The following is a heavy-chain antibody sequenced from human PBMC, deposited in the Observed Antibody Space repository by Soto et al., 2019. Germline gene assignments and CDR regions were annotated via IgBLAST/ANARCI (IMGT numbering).Heavy chain of an antibody. CDR1: GFTFSDYY. CDR3: ARRGGVTAIPDY. D-gene: IGHD2-21*02. J-gene: IGHJ4*02. CDR2: ISSSSSYT. V-gene: IGHV3-11*06. Sequence: QVQLVESGGGLVQPGGSLRLSCAASGFTFSDYYMSWIRQAPGKGLEWVSYISSSSSYTNYADAVKGRFTISRDNAKNSLYLQMNSLRAEDTAVYYCARRGGVTAIPDYWGQGTLVTVSS.